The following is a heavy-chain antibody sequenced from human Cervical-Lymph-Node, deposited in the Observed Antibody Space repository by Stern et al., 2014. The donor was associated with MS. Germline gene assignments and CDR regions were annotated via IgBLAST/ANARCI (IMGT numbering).Heavy chain of an antibody. D-gene: IGHD3-3*01. J-gene: IGHJ6*02. CDR2: FDPEDGET. CDR1: GYTLTELS. V-gene: IGHV1-24*01. Sequence: QVQLVESGAEVKKPGASVKVSCKVSGYTLTELSMHWVRQAPGKGLEWMGGFDPEDGETIYAQKFQGRVTMTENTFTDTASMELSSLRSEDTAVYYCATDRDDFRSGYSAPTKGYGLDVWGQGTTVTVTS. CDR3: ATDRDDFRSGYSAPTKGYGLDV.